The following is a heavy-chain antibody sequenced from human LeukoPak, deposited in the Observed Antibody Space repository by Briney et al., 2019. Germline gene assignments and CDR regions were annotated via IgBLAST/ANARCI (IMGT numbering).Heavy chain of an antibody. CDR2: ISSSSGTI. D-gene: IGHD1-26*01. CDR3: ARINYVSVGATFDWYFDL. CDR1: GFTFSSYS. Sequence: GGSLRLSCAASGFTFSSYSMNWVREARGKGLEWVSYISSSSGTIYYADSVKGRFTISRDNARNTLYLQMNSLRDEDTAVYYCARINYVSVGATFDWYFDLWGRGTLVTVSS. V-gene: IGHV3-48*02. J-gene: IGHJ2*01.